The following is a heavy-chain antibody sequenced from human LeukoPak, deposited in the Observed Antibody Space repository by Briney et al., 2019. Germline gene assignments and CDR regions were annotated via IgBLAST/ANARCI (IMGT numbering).Heavy chain of an antibody. CDR2: INPNSGGT. D-gene: IGHD6-6*01. Sequence: AASVKLSCHASGYTFTGYYMHWVRQAPGQGLEWMGWINPNSGGTNYAQKFQGRVTMTRDTSISTAYMELSRLRSDDTAVYYCARVGDSSSWKPLDYWGQGTLVTVSS. V-gene: IGHV1-2*02. J-gene: IGHJ4*02. CDR1: GYTFTGYY. CDR3: ARVGDSSSWKPLDY.